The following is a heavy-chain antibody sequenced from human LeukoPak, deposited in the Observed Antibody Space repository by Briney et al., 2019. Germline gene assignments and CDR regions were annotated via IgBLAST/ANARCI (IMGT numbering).Heavy chain of an antibody. D-gene: IGHD3-10*01. CDR2: ISTSSIYI. V-gene: IGHV3-21*01. Sequence: GGSLRLSCAASGFAFSSYTMNWVRQAPGKGLEWVSSISTSSIYIYYADSVKGRFTISRDNAKNSLYLQMNSLRAEDTAVYYCARGAYGSGSYGDNWFDPWGQGTLVTVSS. J-gene: IGHJ5*02. CDR3: ARGAYGSGSYGDNWFDP. CDR1: GFAFSSYT.